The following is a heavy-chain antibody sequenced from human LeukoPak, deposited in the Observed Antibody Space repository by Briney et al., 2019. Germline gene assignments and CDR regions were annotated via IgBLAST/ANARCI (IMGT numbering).Heavy chain of an antibody. V-gene: IGHV3-11*01. Sequence: PGGSLRLSRAASGFTFSDYYMSWIRQAPGKGLEWVSYISSSGSTIYYADSVKGRFTISRDNAKNSLYLQMNSLRAEDTAVYYCAREAVVVKEFDYWGQGTLVTVSS. D-gene: IGHD2-15*01. J-gene: IGHJ4*02. CDR3: AREAVVVKEFDY. CDR2: ISSSGSTI. CDR1: GFTFSDYY.